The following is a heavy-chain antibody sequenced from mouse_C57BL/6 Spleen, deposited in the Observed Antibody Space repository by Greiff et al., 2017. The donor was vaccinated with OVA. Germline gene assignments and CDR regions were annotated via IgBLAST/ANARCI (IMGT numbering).Heavy chain of an antibody. D-gene: IGHD1-1*01. Sequence: VQLQQSGAELVRPGASVKMSCKASGYTFTSYKMHWVKQTPRQGLEWIGAIYPGNGDTSYNQKFKGKATLTVDKSSSTAYMQLSSLTSEDSAVYFCARNYGSEGYFDVWGTGTTVTVSS. J-gene: IGHJ1*03. CDR2: IYPGNGDT. CDR1: GYTFTSYK. V-gene: IGHV1-12*01. CDR3: ARNYGSEGYFDV.